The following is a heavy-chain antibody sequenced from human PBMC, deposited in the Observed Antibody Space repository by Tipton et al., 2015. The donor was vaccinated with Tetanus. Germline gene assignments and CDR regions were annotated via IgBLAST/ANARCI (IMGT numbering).Heavy chain of an antibody. Sequence: TLSLTCTVSGGSISSYYWSWIRQPAGKGLEWIGRIYSSGSTYYNPSLKSRVTMSLDTSKNQFSLKLNSVTAADTAVYYCARGVWFGPGPRYYFDYWGQGTLVTVSS. CDR2: IYSSGST. D-gene: IGHD3-10*01. CDR1: GGSISSYY. CDR3: ARGVWFGPGPRYYFDY. V-gene: IGHV4-4*07. J-gene: IGHJ4*02.